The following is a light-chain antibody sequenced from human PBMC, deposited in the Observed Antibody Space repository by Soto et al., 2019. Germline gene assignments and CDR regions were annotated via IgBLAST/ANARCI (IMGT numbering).Light chain of an antibody. CDR3: QRYGSSPRT. CDR2: GAS. CDR1: QSVRSDY. Sequence: IVLTQSPGTLSLSPGERATLSRRASQSVRSDYLAWYQQKPGQAPRLHIYGASTRATGIPDRFTGSGSGTDFTLTISRLEPEDFAVYYCQRYGSSPRTFGQGTKVDIK. J-gene: IGKJ1*01. V-gene: IGKV3-20*01.